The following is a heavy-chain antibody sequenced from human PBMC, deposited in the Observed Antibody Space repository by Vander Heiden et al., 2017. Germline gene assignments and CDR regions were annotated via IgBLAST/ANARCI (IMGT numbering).Heavy chain of an antibody. Sequence: EVQLVESGGGLVKPGGSLRLSCAASGFTFSSYSMNWVRQATGKGLEWVSSISSSSSYIYYADSVKCRFTISRDNAKNSLYLQMNSLRAEDTAVYYCARDRSGSYPRPDYWGQGTLVTVSS. CDR2: ISSSSSYI. D-gene: IGHD1-26*01. CDR1: GFTFSSYS. J-gene: IGHJ4*02. CDR3: ARDRSGSYPRPDY. V-gene: IGHV3-21*01.